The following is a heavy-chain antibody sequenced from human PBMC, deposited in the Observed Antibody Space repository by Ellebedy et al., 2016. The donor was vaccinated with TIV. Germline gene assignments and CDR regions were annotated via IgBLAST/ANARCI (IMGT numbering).Heavy chain of an antibody. D-gene: IGHD3-9*01. Sequence: PSETLSLTCGVYGGSLSGYHCSWIRQPPGKGLEWIGEIHHSGSTNYNPSLKSRVTISVDTSKNQFSLKLNSVTAADTAVYSCARFGNMSRYFDCSLETPSHWGQGALVTVSS. CDR2: IHHSGST. V-gene: IGHV4-34*01. CDR3: ARFGNMSRYFDCSLETPSH. J-gene: IGHJ4*02. CDR1: GGSLSGYH.